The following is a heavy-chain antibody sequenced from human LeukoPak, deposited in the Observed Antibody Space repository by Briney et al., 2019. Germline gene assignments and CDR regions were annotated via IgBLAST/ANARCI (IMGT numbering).Heavy chain of an antibody. J-gene: IGHJ4*02. D-gene: IGHD5-24*01. Sequence: GGSLRLSCAASGFTFSSYVMHWVRQAPGKGLEWVAVISYDGSNKYYADSEKGRFTISRDNSKNTLYLQMNSLRAEDTAVYYCARTGRDGYNFYYWGQGTLVTVSS. CDR1: GFTFSSYV. V-gene: IGHV3-30*01. CDR2: ISYDGSNK. CDR3: ARTGRDGYNFYY.